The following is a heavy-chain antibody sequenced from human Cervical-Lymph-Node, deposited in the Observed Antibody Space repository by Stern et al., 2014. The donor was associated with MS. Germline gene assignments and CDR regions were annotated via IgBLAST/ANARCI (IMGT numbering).Heavy chain of an antibody. CDR1: GGTFSNLA. Sequence: VQLVESGAEERKPGSSVKVSCKASGGTFSNLAISWLRQVPGQGLEGMGGIIPMFGAANYAQKFQGTVTITADESTNTVYMELSSLRSEDAALYYCARDKEAHYFDSWGQGTLVTVSS. J-gene: IGHJ4*02. V-gene: IGHV1-69*01. CDR3: ARDKEAHYFDS. CDR2: IIPMFGAA.